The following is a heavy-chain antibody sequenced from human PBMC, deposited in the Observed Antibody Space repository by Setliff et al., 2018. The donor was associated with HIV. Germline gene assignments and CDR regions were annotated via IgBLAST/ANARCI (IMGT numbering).Heavy chain of an antibody. Sequence: SETLSLTCTVSGGSIKSSSDYWSWIRQHPGKGLEWIGYIYYSGSTYYSPSLKSRVTISEDTSKNQFSLKMRSVTAADTAVYYCATSPAGEILGSRPFYFDYWGQGTLVTVSS. CDR1: GGSIKSSSDY. D-gene: IGHD3-10*01. CDR2: IYYSGST. V-gene: IGHV4-31*03. J-gene: IGHJ4*02. CDR3: ATSPAGEILGSRPFYFDY.